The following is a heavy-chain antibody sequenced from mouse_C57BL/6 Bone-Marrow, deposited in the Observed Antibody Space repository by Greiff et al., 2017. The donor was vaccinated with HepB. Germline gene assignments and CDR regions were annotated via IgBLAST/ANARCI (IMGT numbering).Heavy chain of an antibody. V-gene: IGHV1-69*01. CDR1: GYTFTSYW. CDR2: IDPSDSYT. Sequence: QVQLQQPGAELVMPGASVKLSCKASGYTFTSYWMHWVKQRPGQGLEWIGEIDPSDSYTNYNQKFKGKSTLTVDKSSSAAYMQLSSLRSEDSAVYYWAREGIQLRLDYWGQGTTLTVSS. D-gene: IGHD3-2*02. CDR3: AREGIQLRLDY. J-gene: IGHJ2*01.